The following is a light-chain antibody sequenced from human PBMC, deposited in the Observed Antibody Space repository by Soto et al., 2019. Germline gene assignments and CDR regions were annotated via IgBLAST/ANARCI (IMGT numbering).Light chain of an antibody. CDR1: QSISSG. V-gene: IGKV1-5*03. Sequence: DIQMTQSPYTLSASVGDRVTITCRSSQSISSGLAWYQQKPGKAPKLLIYKASSLESGVPSRFSGSGSGTDFTLTISSLQPDDFATYSCQKYNNYSWTCGQGTKVEIK. CDR2: KAS. CDR3: QKYNNYSWT. J-gene: IGKJ1*01.